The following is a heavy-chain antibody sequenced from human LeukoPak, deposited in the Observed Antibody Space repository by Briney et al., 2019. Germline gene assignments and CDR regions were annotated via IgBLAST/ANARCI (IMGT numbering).Heavy chain of an antibody. CDR3: ARAHPLGELLLGYHY. CDR2: ISSSGSTI. J-gene: IGHJ4*02. Sequence: GGSLRLSCAASGFTFSDYYMSWIRQAPGKGLEWVSYISSSGSTIYYADSVKGRFSISRDNAKNSLYLQMNSLRAEDTAVYYCARAHPLGELLLGYHYWGQGTLVTVSS. V-gene: IGHV3-11*01. CDR1: GFTFSDYY. D-gene: IGHD1-26*01.